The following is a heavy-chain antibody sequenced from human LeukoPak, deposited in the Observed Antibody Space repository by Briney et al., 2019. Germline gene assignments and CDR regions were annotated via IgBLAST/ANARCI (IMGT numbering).Heavy chain of an antibody. CDR1: GFTFSNYA. Sequence: GGSLRLSCAASGFTFSNYAMSWVRQAPGKGLEWVSAISGSGGATYYADSVKGRFTISRDNSKNTLYLQMNSLRAEDTALYYCASLDYFDSSDYGDYWGQGTLVTVSS. CDR2: ISGSGGAT. V-gene: IGHV3-23*01. D-gene: IGHD3-22*01. J-gene: IGHJ4*02. CDR3: ASLDYFDSSDYGDY.